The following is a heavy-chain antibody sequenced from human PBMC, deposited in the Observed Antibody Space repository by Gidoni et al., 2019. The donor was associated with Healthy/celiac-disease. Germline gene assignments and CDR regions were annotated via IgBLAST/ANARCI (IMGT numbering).Heavy chain of an antibody. V-gene: IGHV3-21*01. J-gene: IGHJ4*02. CDR3: ATDSSGWYGGFGY. D-gene: IGHD6-19*01. CDR1: GFTFSSYS. Sequence: EVQLVESGGGLVKHGGSLRRSCAASGFTFSSYSMNWVRQAPGKGLEWVSSISSSRNYIYYADSVKGRFTISRDNAKNSLYLKMNSLRAEDTAVYYCATDSSGWYGGFGYWGQGTLVTVSS. CDR2: ISSSRNYI.